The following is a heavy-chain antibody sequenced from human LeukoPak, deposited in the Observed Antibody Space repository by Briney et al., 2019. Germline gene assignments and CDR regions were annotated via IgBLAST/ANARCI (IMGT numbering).Heavy chain of an antibody. CDR2: VTGSGTTI. CDR1: GFIFSDYS. D-gene: IGHD1-26*01. V-gene: IGHV3-48*02. CDR3: GRGYSGGSYGIDY. J-gene: IGHJ4*02. Sequence: GGPLRLSCAPSGFIFSDYSMNWVRQAPGRGLECLSYVTGSGTTIYYADSVRGRFTISRDNAKNSLYPQIDRLRDEGTGVYFWGRGYSGGSYGIDYWGGGTLVIVS.